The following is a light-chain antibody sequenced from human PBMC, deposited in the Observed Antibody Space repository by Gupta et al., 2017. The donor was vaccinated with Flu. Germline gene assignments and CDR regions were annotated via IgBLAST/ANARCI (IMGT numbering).Light chain of an antibody. CDR1: SLRQSY. J-gene: IGLJ2*01. V-gene: IGLV3-19*01. Sequence: SELTQDPAVSVALGQTVRITCQGDSLRQSYAIWYQQKPVHAPVIVIYANNIRHSGCPDRFSGSSSRNTAALTITWAQAEEEADYYCHSRDSTSNHPAVFGGGTKLTVL. CDR2: ANN. CDR3: HSRDSTSNHPAV.